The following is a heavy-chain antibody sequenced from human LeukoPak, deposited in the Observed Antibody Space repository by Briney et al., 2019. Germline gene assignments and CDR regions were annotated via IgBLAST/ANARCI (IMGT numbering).Heavy chain of an antibody. CDR1: GFTFSSYA. J-gene: IGHJ5*02. D-gene: IGHD4-4*01. CDR3: AKGERVTPNWFDP. V-gene: IGHV3-30-3*01. Sequence: GRSLRLSCAASGFTFSSYAMHWVRQAPGKGLEWVAVISYDGSNKYYADSVKGRFTISRDNSKNTLYLQMNSLRAEDTALYYCAKGERVTPNWFDPWGQGTLVTVSS. CDR2: ISYDGSNK.